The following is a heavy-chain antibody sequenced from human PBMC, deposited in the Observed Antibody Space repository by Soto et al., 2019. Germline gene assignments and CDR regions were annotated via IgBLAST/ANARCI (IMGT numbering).Heavy chain of an antibody. CDR1: GYTFTSYG. D-gene: IGHD5-18*01. CDR3: ARDRGTAMVPYYYYGMDV. V-gene: IGHV1-18*04. J-gene: IGHJ6*02. CDR2: ISAYNGNT. Sequence: GASVKVSCKASGYTFTSYGISWVRRAPGQGLEWMGWISAYNGNTNYAQKLQGRVTMTTDTSTSTAYMELRSLRSDDTAVYYCARDRGTAMVPYYYYGMDVWGQGTTVTVSS.